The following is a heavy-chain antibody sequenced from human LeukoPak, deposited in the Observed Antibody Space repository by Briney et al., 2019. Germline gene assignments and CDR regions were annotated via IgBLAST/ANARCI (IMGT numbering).Heavy chain of an antibody. CDR3: ARESSGYDAFDI. Sequence: ASVKVSCKASGYTFTSYDINWVRQATGQGLEWMGWMNPNSGNTGYAQKFQGRATMTRNTSISTAYMELSSLRSEDTAVYYCARESSGYDAFDIWGQGTMVTVSS. CDR1: GYTFTSYD. CDR2: MNPNSGNT. D-gene: IGHD3-22*01. V-gene: IGHV1-8*01. J-gene: IGHJ3*02.